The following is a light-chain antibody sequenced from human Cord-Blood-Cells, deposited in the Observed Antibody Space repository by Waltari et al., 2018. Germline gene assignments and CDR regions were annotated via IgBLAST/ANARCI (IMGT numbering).Light chain of an antibody. CDR1: QSVSSN. CDR2: GAS. V-gene: IGKV3-15*01. J-gene: IGKJ4*01. Sequence: EIVMTQSPDTLSVSPGERATLSCRASQSVSSNLAWYQQKPGQAPRLLIYGASTRATGIPARFSCSWSGTEFTLTISSLQSEDFAVYYCQQYNNWLTFGGGTKVEIK. CDR3: QQYNNWLT.